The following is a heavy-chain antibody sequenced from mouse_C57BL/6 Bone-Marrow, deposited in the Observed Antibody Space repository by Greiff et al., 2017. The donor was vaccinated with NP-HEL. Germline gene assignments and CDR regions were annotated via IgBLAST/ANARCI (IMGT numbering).Heavy chain of an antibody. CDR2: IYPGSGNT. Sequence: QVQLQQSGAELVRPGASVKLSCKASGYTFTDYYINWVKQRPGQGLEWIARIYPGSGNTYYNEKFKGKATLTAEKSSSTAYMQLSSLTSEDSAVYFCARCDYDVDYWGQGTTLTVSS. CDR3: ARCDYDVDY. D-gene: IGHD2-4*01. V-gene: IGHV1-76*01. CDR1: GYTFTDYY. J-gene: IGHJ2*01.